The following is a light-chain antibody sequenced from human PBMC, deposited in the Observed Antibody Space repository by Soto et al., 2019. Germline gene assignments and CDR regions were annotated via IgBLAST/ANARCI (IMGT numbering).Light chain of an antibody. V-gene: IGKV2-28*01. CDR3: MQSAQTPRT. CDR1: QSLLQSNGHNY. Sequence: DIVMTQSPLSLPVTPGEPASISCRSSQSLLQSNGHNYLEWYLQKPGQSPQLLIYLGFNRASGVPDRFSGSGSGTDFTLKISRVEADDVGIYYCMQSAQTPRTFGQGTKVEIK. J-gene: IGKJ1*01. CDR2: LGF.